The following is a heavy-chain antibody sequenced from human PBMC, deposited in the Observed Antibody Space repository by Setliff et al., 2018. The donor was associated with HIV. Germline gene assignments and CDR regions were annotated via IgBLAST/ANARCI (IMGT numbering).Heavy chain of an antibody. J-gene: IGHJ6*03. D-gene: IGHD3-3*01. CDR3: ARGSRQLTIFGVVFKTNYYFMDV. CDR2: IYYSGST. CDR1: GGSISSSSYY. V-gene: IGHV4-39*07. Sequence: SETLSLTCTVSGGSISSSSYYWGWIRQSPGKGLEWIGSIYYSGSTYYTTYNSPSLKSRVTMSADTSKNRFSLTLNSVTAADTAVYYCARGSRQLTIFGVVFKTNYYFMDVWGKGTAVTVSS.